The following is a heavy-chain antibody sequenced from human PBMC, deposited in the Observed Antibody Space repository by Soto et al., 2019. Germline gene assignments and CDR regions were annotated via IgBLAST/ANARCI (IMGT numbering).Heavy chain of an antibody. Sequence: QLQLQESGPGLVKPSETLSLTCTVSGGSISSSSYYWGWIRQPPGKGLEWIGSIYYSGSTYYNPSLKSRVTISVDTSKNQFSLKLSSVTAADTAVYYCASDLRVAAAGTRYVDYWGQGTLVTVSS. V-gene: IGHV4-39*01. CDR2: IYYSGST. CDR3: ASDLRVAAAGTRYVDY. J-gene: IGHJ4*02. D-gene: IGHD6-13*01. CDR1: GGSISSSSYY.